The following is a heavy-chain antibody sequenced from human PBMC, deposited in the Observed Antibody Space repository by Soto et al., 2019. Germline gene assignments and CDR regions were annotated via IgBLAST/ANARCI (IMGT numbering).Heavy chain of an antibody. J-gene: IGHJ5*01. CDR2: IYFSGTT. CDR3: ARRDRSGFSYWLDS. V-gene: IGHV4-31*03. CDR1: GGSISSGDYY. D-gene: IGHD3-22*01. Sequence: TLSLTCTVSGGSISSGDYYWSWILQHPGKGLEWIGTIYFSGTTYYNPSLKSRVTISVDTSKNQFSLNLSSVTAADTAVYYCARRDRSGFSYWLDSWGQGALVTVSS.